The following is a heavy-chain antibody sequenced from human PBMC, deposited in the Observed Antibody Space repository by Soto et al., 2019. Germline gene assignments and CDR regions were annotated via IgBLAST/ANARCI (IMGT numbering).Heavy chain of an antibody. V-gene: IGHV4-30-4*01. CDR1: GGSISSGDYY. CDR3: ASPSKGYYGHGDYYGMDV. Sequence: SETLSLTCTVSGGSISSGDYYWSWIRQPPGKGREWIGYIYYSGSTYYNPSLKSRVTISVDTSKNQFSLKLSSVTAADTAVYYCASPSKGYYGHGDYYGMDVWGQGTTVTVSS. J-gene: IGHJ6*02. D-gene: IGHD1-26*01. CDR2: IYYSGST.